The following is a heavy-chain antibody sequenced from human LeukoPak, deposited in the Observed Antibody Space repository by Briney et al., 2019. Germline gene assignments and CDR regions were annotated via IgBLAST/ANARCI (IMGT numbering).Heavy chain of an antibody. V-gene: IGHV3-23*01. CDR1: GFTFRSYA. J-gene: IGHJ4*02. CDR2: VSNSGGST. D-gene: IGHD6-13*01. Sequence: GGSLRLSCAASGFTFRSYAMSWVRQAPGKGLEWVSGVSNSGGSTYYADSVKGRFTISRDNAKNTAYLQMNSLRADDTAVYYCAKDRWAAAGHFDYWGQGTLVTVSS. CDR3: AKDRWAAAGHFDY.